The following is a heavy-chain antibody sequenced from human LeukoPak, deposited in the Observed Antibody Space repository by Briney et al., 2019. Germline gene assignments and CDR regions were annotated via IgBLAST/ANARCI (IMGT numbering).Heavy chain of an antibody. CDR2: FDPEDGET. Sequence: GSSVKVSCKVSGYTLTELSMHWVRQAPGKGLEWMGGFDPEDGETIYAQKFQGRVTMTEDTSTDTAYMELSSLRSEDTAVYYCATDQTGYYYMDVWGKGTTVTVSS. D-gene: IGHD3-9*01. J-gene: IGHJ6*03. V-gene: IGHV1-24*01. CDR3: ATDQTGYYYMDV. CDR1: GYTLTELS.